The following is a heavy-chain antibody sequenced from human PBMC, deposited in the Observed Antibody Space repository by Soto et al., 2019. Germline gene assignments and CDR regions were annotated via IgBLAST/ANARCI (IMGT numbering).Heavy chain of an antibody. CDR1: GGSLSGYY. J-gene: IGHJ6*02. V-gene: IGHV4-34*01. Sequence: SETPSLAWPVYGGSLSGYYWSWIRHPPGKGRGWIGESNHIGSTNYNPSLKSRVSISVDTSKNQFDLKLSSVTAADTDVYYCARGRGGYSYGSCYYYGMDVWGQGTTVTVSS. D-gene: IGHD5-18*01. CDR3: ARGRGGYSYGSCYYYGMDV. CDR2: SNHIGST.